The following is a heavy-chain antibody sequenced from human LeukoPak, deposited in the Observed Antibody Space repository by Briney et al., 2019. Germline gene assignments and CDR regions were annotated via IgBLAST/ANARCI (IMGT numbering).Heavy chain of an antibody. D-gene: IGHD6-25*01. CDR1: GFTFSSYW. CDR3: AREAGYYYYYMDV. CDR2: IKQDGSEK. V-gene: IGHV3-7*01. Sequence: GGSLRLSCAASGFTFSSYWMSWVRQAPGKRLEGVANIKQDGSEKYYVDSVKGRFTISRDNAKNSLYLQMNSLRAEDTAVYYCAREAGYYYYYMDVWGKGTTVTVSS. J-gene: IGHJ6*03.